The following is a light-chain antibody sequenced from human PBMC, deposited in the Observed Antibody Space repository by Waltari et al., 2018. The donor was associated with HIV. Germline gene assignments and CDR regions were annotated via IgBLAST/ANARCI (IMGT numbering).Light chain of an antibody. CDR1: TSNIETEA. CDR3: VSYDSRLDERL. V-gene: IGLV1-47*01. CDR2: RNY. Sequence: QSVLTQPPSVSGTPGQTVTISCSGSTSNIETEALYWYQQLPGTAPKLIIYRNYKRPSGVSDRFSCSKSGASASLVISGLRSEDEDHYYCVSYDSRLDERLFGGGTKLTVL. J-gene: IGLJ3*02.